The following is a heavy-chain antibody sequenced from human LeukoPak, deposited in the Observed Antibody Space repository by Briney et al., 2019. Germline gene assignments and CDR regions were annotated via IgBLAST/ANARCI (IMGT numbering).Heavy chain of an antibody. V-gene: IGHV3-21*01. Sequence: GGSLRLSCAASGFTFKSYTMIWVRQAPGKGLEWVSSITSSLSYISYADSVKGRFTISRDNAKNSLSLQMNSLRAEDTAVYYCARDFGRTSDWQPRLYYGMDVWGQGTTVTVSS. CDR3: ARDFGRTSDWQPRLYYGMDV. D-gene: IGHD2-2*01. CDR1: GFTFKSYT. CDR2: ITSSLSYI. J-gene: IGHJ6*02.